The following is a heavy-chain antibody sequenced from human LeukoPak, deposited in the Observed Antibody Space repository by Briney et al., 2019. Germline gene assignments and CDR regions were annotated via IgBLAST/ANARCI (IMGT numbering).Heavy chain of an antibody. Sequence: GGSLRLSCAASGFIFNNYWMTWVRQTPGKGLEVVANLNRDGSVKNYIDSVRGRFTISRDNADYSLDLQMNSLRAEDTAVYYCVRHNYGYDYWGQGTPVTVSS. J-gene: IGHJ4*02. D-gene: IGHD5-18*01. V-gene: IGHV3-7*01. CDR2: LNRDGSVK. CDR3: VRHNYGYDY. CDR1: GFIFNNYW.